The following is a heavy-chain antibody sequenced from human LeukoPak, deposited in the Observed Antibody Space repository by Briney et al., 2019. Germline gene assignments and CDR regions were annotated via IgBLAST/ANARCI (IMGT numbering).Heavy chain of an antibody. CDR1: GFTFRDYT. Sequence: GGFLRLSCAASGFTFRDYTMNWVRQAPGKGLEWVSAINKSGTFIKYADSVKGRFTVSRDNARNSLFLQMNSLKVEDTAVYFCAREVLIVVEPAANTIDYWGQGTRVTVSS. D-gene: IGHD2-15*01. V-gene: IGHV3-21*01. CDR3: AREVLIVVEPAANTIDY. J-gene: IGHJ4*02. CDR2: INKSGTFI.